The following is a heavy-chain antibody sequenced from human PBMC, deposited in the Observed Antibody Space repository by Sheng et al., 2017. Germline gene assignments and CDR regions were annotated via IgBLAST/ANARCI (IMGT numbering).Heavy chain of an antibody. Sequence: EVQLVESGGGLVQPGGSLRLSCAASGFTFSSYAMSWVRQAPGKGLEWVSAISGSGGSTYYADSVKGRFTISRDNSKNTLYLQMNSLRAEDTAVYYCAKVSSYSSSWYVVNYFDYWGQGTLVTVSS. CDR3: AKVSSYSSSWYVVNYFDY. CDR2: ISGSGGST. J-gene: IGHJ4*02. CDR1: GFTFSSYA. D-gene: IGHD6-13*01. V-gene: IGHV3-23*04.